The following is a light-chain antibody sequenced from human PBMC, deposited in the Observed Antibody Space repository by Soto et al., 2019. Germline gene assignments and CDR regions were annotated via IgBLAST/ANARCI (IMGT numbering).Light chain of an antibody. Sequence: DIQLTQAPSFLSASVGDRVTITCRASQGISTYLVWYQQKPGKAPKLLIYAASTLQSGVPSRFSGSGSGTEFTLTISSRQPEDFETYYCQKLNSYPLTFGGGTKVEIK. CDR1: QGISTY. CDR3: QKLNSYPLT. J-gene: IGKJ4*01. V-gene: IGKV1-9*01. CDR2: AAS.